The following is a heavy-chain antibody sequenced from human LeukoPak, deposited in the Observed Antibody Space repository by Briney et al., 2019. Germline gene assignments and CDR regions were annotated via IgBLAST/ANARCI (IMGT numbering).Heavy chain of an antibody. Sequence: TLSLTCTVSGGSISSGGYYWSWIRQHPGKGLEWIGYIYYSGSTYYNPSLKSRVTISVDTSKNQFSLKLSSVTAADTAVYYCARDLSNYDFWSGYALHAFDIWGQGTMVTVSS. V-gene: IGHV4-31*03. J-gene: IGHJ3*02. CDR3: ARDLSNYDFWSGYALHAFDI. CDR2: IYYSGST. D-gene: IGHD3-3*01. CDR1: GGSISSGGYY.